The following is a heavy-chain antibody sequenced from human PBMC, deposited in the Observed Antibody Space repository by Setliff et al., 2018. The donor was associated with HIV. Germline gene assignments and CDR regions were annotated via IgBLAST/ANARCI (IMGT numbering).Heavy chain of an antibody. CDR2: ITNTGSST. CDR3: MYGGRTATTH. D-gene: IGHD4-17*01. Sequence: PGGSLRLSCAASGFTFSDYYLNWFRLAPGKGLEWISHITNTGSSTNYADSVKGRFTLSRDNAKYSLYLQMNTLRVEDTAVYYCMYGGRTATTHWGQGTLVTVSS. J-gene: IGHJ4*02. V-gene: IGHV3-11*04. CDR1: GFTFSDYY.